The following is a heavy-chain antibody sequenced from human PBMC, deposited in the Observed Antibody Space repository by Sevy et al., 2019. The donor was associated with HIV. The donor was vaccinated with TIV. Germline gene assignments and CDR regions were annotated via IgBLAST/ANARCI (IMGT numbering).Heavy chain of an antibody. D-gene: IGHD3-10*01. CDR3: ARGIQAGVDY. CDR1: GYTFNLLD. CDR2: MNPNIGST. V-gene: IGHV1-8*01. Sequence: ASVKDSCKASGYTFNLLDINWVRQAPGQGPEWMGWMNPNIGSTGYAQKFQGRVTMTRDTSISTAYMELSSLTSEDTAVYYCARGIQAGVDYWGQGTLVTVSS. J-gene: IGHJ4*02.